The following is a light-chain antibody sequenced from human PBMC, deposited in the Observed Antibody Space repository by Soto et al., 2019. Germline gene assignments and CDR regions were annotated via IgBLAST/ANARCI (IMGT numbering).Light chain of an antibody. CDR2: GAS. CDR1: QSVSSN. CDR3: QQYNNWLWT. J-gene: IGKJ1*01. V-gene: IGKV3-15*01. Sequence: EIVMTQSPATLSVSPGERATLSCRASQSVSSNLAWDQQKPGQAPRLLIYGASNRATCIPARFSGSGSGTEFTLTIRSLQSEDFAGYYCQQYNNWLWTFGQGTKVEIK.